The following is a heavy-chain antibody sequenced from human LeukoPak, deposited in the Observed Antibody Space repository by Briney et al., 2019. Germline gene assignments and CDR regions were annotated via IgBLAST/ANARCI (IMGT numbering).Heavy chain of an antibody. CDR3: ARSRYSGDDLGY. J-gene: IGHJ4*02. V-gene: IGHV4-34*01. D-gene: IGHD5-12*01. Sequence: PSETLSLTCAVYGGSFSGYYWSWIRQPPGKGLEWIGEITHSGSTNYNPSLKSRVTISVDTSKNQFSLKLSSVTAADTAVYYCARSRYSGDDLGYWGQGTLATLSS. CDR1: GGSFSGYY. CDR2: ITHSGST.